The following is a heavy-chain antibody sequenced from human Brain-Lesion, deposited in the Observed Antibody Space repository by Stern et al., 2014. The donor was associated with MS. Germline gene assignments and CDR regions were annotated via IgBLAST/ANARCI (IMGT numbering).Heavy chain of an antibody. Sequence: QVQLVQSGPGLVKPSETLSLTCTVAGGSVSSTSYAWAWIRPPPGKGLEWIGTIYYSGNTYYSPSLKSRLPISLDTSKDQFSPQLRSVTAADTAVYYCAGEEDIRYCSGGSCTGNWFDPWGQGTLVTVSS. CDR1: GGSVSSTSYA. V-gene: IGHV4-39*01. CDR3: AGEEDIRYCSGGSCTGNWFDP. D-gene: IGHD2-15*01. CDR2: IYYSGNT. J-gene: IGHJ5*02.